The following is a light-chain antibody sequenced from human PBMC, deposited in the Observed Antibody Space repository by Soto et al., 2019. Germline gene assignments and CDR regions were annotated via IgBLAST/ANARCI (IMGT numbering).Light chain of an antibody. J-gene: IGKJ1*01. CDR1: QSISSY. V-gene: IGKV1-39*01. CDR3: QQSYSTRGT. CDR2: AAS. Sequence: DIQMTQSPSSLSASVGDRFTITCRASQSISSYLNWYQQKPGKAPKLLIYAASSLQSGVPSRFSGSGSGTDFTLTISSLQPEDFATYYCQQSYSTRGTFGQGTKVDI.